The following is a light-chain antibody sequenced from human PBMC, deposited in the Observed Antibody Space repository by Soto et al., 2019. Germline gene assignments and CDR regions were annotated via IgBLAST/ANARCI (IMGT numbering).Light chain of an antibody. Sequence: EIVMTQSPATLSVSPGERATLSCRASQSVINSYLAWYQQKPGQAPRLLIYGASNRATGIPGRFSGSGSGTDFTLTISRLEPEDFAVYYCQQYGNSPQTFGQGTKVDIK. CDR1: QSVINSY. V-gene: IGKV3-20*01. CDR3: QQYGNSPQT. CDR2: GAS. J-gene: IGKJ1*01.